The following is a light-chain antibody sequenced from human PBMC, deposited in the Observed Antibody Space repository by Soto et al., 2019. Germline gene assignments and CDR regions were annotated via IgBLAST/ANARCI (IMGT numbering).Light chain of an antibody. CDR3: QQYGSLPWT. CDR2: AAS. Sequence: EIVMTQSPATLSVSPGERATLSCRGSQSVTSNFLAWYQQKPGQSPRLLISAASTRASDVPDRFSGSGSGTEFTLTITRLEPEDFAVYYCQQYGSLPWTFGQGTKVE. J-gene: IGKJ1*01. CDR1: QSVTSNF. V-gene: IGKV3-20*01.